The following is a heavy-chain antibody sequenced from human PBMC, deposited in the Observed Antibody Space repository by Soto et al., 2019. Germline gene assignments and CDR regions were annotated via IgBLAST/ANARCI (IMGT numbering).Heavy chain of an antibody. D-gene: IGHD6-19*01. Sequence: ASVKVSFKASCYTFTSYGISWVRQAPGQGLEWMGWISAYNGNTNYAQKLQGRVTMTTDTSTSTAYMELRSLRSDDTAVYYCARSYSSGWYVYKNAFDIWGQGTMVTVSS. V-gene: IGHV1-18*04. CDR1: CYTFTSYG. J-gene: IGHJ3*02. CDR2: ISAYNGNT. CDR3: ARSYSSGWYVYKNAFDI.